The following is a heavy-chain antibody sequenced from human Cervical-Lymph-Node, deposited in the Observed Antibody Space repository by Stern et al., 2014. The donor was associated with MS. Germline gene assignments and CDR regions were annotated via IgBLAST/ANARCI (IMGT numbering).Heavy chain of an antibody. CDR2: IKHDGSDK. CDR3: ARDWGGVGCYDRLFDY. Sequence: EVQLEESGGGLVQPGGSLRLSCAASGFTFSSYWMSWVRQAPGKGLEWVANIKHDGSDKYYVDSVKGRFTISRDNAKHSLYLQMNSLRAEDTCVYCCARDWGGVGCYDRLFDYWGQGTLVTVSS. V-gene: IGHV3-7*01. CDR1: GFTFSSYW. D-gene: IGHD3-22*01. J-gene: IGHJ4*02.